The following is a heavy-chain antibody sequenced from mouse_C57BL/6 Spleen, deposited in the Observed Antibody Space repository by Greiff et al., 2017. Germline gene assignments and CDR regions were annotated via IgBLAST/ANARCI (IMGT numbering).Heavy chain of an antibody. Sequence: EVMLVESGGDLVKPGGSLKLSCAASGFTFSSYGMSWVRQTPDKRLEWVATISSGGRYTYYPDSLKGRFTISGDNAKNTPYLQMSSLKSEDTAMYYWTRHGGATVLATAHWYFDVWGTGTTVTVSS. J-gene: IGHJ1*03. CDR1: GFTFSSYG. CDR2: ISSGGRYT. D-gene: IGHD1-1*01. V-gene: IGHV5-6*01. CDR3: TRHGGATVLATAHWYFDV.